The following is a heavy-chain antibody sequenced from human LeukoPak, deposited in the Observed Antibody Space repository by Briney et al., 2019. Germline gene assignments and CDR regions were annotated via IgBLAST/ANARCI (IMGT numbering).Heavy chain of an antibody. D-gene: IGHD6-13*01. CDR2: IYYSGST. CDR3: ARHMSSGYSSSWYFPFFDY. J-gene: IGHJ4*02. CDR1: GGSISSSSYY. Sequence: PSETLSLTCTVSGGSISSSSYYWGWIRQPPGKGLEWIGSIYYSGSTYYNPSLKSRVTISVDTSKNQFSLKLSSVPAADTAVYYCARHMSSGYSSSWYFPFFDYWGQGNLVTVFS. V-gene: IGHV4-39*01.